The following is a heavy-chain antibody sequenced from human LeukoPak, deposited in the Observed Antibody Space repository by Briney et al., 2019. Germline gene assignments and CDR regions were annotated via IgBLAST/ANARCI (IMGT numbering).Heavy chain of an antibody. CDR1: GFTFSSFW. V-gene: IGHV3-7*03. D-gene: IGHD1-1*01. CDR2: IKQDGSEK. Sequence: PGGSLRLSCAASGFTFSSFWMSWVRQAPGKGLAWVANIKQDGSEKYFVDSVKGRFTISRDNAKNSVYLQMSSLRAEDTAVYYCARGGSRHPSPEDYWGRGTLVTVSS. CDR3: ARGGSRHPSPEDY. J-gene: IGHJ4*02.